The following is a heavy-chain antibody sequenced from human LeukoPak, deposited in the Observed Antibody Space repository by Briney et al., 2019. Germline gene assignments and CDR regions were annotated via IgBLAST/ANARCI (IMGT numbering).Heavy chain of an antibody. CDR1: GGSISSGSCY. CDR3: ASLYQAANYYYYGMDV. Sequence: SQTLSLTCTVSGGSISSGSCYWSWIRQPAGKGLEWIGRIYTSGSTNYNPSLKSRVTISVDTSKNQFSLKLSSVTAADTAVYYCASLYQAANYYYYGMDVWGQGTTVTVSS. V-gene: IGHV4-61*02. CDR2: IYTSGST. J-gene: IGHJ6*02. D-gene: IGHD3-16*02.